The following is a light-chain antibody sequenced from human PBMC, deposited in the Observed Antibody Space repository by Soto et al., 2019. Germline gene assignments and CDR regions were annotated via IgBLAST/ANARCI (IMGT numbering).Light chain of an antibody. CDR1: QDINSY. CDR2: AAS. J-gene: IGKJ4*01. Sequence: DVQMTQSPSSLSASVGDRVTITCRASQDINSYLAWYQQKPGNAPKSLIYAASSLQTGVPSRFSGSESGTDFTLTISNLQPEDSATYYCQQYNICPLTFGGGTKVEIK. CDR3: QQYNICPLT. V-gene: IGKV1D-16*01.